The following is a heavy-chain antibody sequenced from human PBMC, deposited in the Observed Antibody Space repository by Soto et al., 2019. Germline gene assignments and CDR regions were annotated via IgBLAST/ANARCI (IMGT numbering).Heavy chain of an antibody. V-gene: IGHV1-24*01. CDR3: ATLLPPYYYYYGMDV. CDR2: FDPEDGET. J-gene: IGHJ6*02. CDR1: GYTLTELS. Sequence: ASVKVSCKVSGYTLTELSMHWVRQAPGKGPEWMGGFDPEDGETIYAQKFQGRVTMTEGTSTDTAYMELSSLRSEDTAVYYCATLLPPYYYYYGMDVWGQGTTVTVSS.